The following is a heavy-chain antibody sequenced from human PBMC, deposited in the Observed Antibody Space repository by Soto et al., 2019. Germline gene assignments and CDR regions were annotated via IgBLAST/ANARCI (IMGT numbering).Heavy chain of an antibody. J-gene: IGHJ6*02. CDR3: VRMNADSYQFYYAMDV. CDR2: IFSDNER. D-gene: IGHD4-17*01. V-gene: IGHV2-26*01. Sequence: SGPTLVNPTETLTLTCTVSGSSLSTGRMGVSLIRQPPGKALEWLAHIFSDNERSYSTSMQGRLTISKDPSGSQVVLSMTNLDPVDTGTYYCVRMNADSYQFYYAMDVWGQGTTVTVYS. CDR1: GSSLSTGRMG.